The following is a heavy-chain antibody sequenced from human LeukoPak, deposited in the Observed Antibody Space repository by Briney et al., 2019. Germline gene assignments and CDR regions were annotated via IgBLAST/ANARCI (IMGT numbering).Heavy chain of an antibody. Sequence: PSETLSLTCAVSGGSISSSNWWSWVRQPPGKGLEWIGEIYHSGSTNYNPSLKSRVTISVDKSKNQFSLKLSSVTAADTAVYYCARIGFWRNYGMDVWGQGTTVTVSS. CDR2: IYHSGST. CDR1: GGSISSSNW. V-gene: IGHV4-4*02. J-gene: IGHJ6*02. CDR3: ARIGFWRNYGMDV. D-gene: IGHD3-3*01.